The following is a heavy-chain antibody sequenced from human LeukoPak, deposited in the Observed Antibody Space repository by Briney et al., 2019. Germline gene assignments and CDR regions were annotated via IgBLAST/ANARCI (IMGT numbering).Heavy chain of an antibody. D-gene: IGHD1-1*01. J-gene: IGHJ6*02. V-gene: IGHV3-7*01. Sequence: GGSLRLSCAASGFTFSSYWMSWVRQAPGKGPEWVANIKQDGSEKYYVDSVKGRFTISRDNAKNSLYLQMNSLRAEDTAVYYCAREDWRILSYYYGMDVWGQGTTVTASS. CDR1: GFTFSSYW. CDR3: AREDWRILSYYYGMDV. CDR2: IKQDGSEK.